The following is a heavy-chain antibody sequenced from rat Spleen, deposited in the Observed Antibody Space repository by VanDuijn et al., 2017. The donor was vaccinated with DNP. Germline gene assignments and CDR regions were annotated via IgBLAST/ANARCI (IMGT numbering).Heavy chain of an antibody. Sequence: EVQLVESGGGLVQPGRSLKVSCVASGFTFSDFAMAWVRQPPKKGLEWVATITYDGGGIHYRDSVQGRFTVSRDNAESTLHLQMDSLRSEDTATYYCTTEAWDYWGQGVMVTVSS. J-gene: IGHJ2*01. V-gene: IGHV5-17*01. CDR2: ITYDGGGI. CDR1: GFTFSDFA. CDR3: TTEAWDY.